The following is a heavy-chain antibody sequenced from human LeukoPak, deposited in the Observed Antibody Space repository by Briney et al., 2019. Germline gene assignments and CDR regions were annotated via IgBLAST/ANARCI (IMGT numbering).Heavy chain of an antibody. CDR1: GGTFSSYA. J-gene: IGHJ4*02. D-gene: IGHD6-19*01. V-gene: IGHV1-69*13. Sequence: GASVKVSCKASGGTFSSYAISWVRQAPGQGLEWMGGVIPIFGTANYAQKFQGRVTITADESTSTAYMELSSLRSEDTAVYYCASSNSSGWYANFDYWGQETLVTVSS. CDR2: VIPIFGTA. CDR3: ASSNSSGWYANFDY.